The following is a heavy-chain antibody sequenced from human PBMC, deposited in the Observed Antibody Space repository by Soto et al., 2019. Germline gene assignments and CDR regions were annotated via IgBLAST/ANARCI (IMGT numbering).Heavy chain of an antibody. CDR3: TKQIYGGNS. V-gene: IGHV3-73*01. D-gene: IGHD4-17*01. J-gene: IGHJ4*02. CDR1: GFTFSGSA. CDR2: IRSKANNYAT. Sequence: GGSLRLSCAASGFTFSGSAMHWVRQASGKGLEWVGRIRSKANNYATAYAASVRGRFTISRDDSENTAYLQMNSLKTEDTAVYYCTKQIYGGNSWGQGTLVTVSS.